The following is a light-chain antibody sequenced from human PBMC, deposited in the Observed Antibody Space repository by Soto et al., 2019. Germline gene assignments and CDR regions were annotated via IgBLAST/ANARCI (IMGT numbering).Light chain of an antibody. Sequence: DIQMTQSPSSLSASAGDRVSITCRASQSISSSLNWYQQKPGKAPKPLIYAASSLQRGVPSRFSGSGSGTDFTLTISGLQPDDFATYYCQQSDSTPPTFGQGNKVEI. J-gene: IGKJ1*01. V-gene: IGKV1-39*01. CDR1: QSISSS. CDR2: AAS. CDR3: QQSDSTPPT.